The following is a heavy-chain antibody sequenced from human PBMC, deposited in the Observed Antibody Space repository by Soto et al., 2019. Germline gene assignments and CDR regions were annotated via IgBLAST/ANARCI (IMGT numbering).Heavy chain of an antibody. D-gene: IGHD6-13*01. CDR2: IYYSGST. Sequence: AETLSLTCTVSGGSISSYYWSWIRQPPGKGLEWIGYIYYSGSTNYNPSLKSRGTISVDTSKNQFSLKLSSVTAADTAVYYCARGSSLGYWGQGTLVTVSS. J-gene: IGHJ4*02. CDR1: GGSISSYY. CDR3: ARGSSLGY. V-gene: IGHV4-59*01.